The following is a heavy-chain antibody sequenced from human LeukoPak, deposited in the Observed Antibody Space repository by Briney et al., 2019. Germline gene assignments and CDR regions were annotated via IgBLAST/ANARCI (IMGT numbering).Heavy chain of an antibody. CDR1: GFSFSSYA. CDR2: LIGGGAAT. Sequence: GGSLRLSCAASGFSFSSYAMSWVRQAPGKGLEWVSSLIGGGAATFSAASVKGRFTISRNNSEKQLLLQMSLLSVDATALYYWAKDIRYEDYAFDIWSQGTMVTVAS. D-gene: IGHD2-2*01. CDR3: AKDIRYEDYAFDI. V-gene: IGHV3-23*01. J-gene: IGHJ3*02.